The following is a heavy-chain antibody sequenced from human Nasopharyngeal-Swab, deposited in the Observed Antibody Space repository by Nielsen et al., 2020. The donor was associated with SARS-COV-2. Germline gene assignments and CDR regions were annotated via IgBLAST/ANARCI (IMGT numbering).Heavy chain of an antibody. CDR2: ISSSGSHK. V-gene: IGHV3-21*01. Sequence: VRQAPGKGLEWVSFISSSGSHKYYADSMKGRFTISRDNAKSSLYLQLSSLRAEDTAVYYCARVEEYYYGSGSLGDNWGQGTLVTVSS. D-gene: IGHD3-10*01. CDR3: ARVEEYYYGSGSLGDN. J-gene: IGHJ4*02.